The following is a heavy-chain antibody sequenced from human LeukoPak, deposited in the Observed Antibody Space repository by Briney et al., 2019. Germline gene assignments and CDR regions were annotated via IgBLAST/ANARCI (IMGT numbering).Heavy chain of an antibody. Sequence: ASVKVSCKASGYTFTSYDINWVRQATGQGLEWMGWMNPNSGNTGYAQKFQGRVTMTRNTSISKAYMELSSLRSEDTAVYYCARPYCSSTSCLDFDPWGQGTLVTVSS. CDR3: ARPYCSSTSCLDFDP. J-gene: IGHJ5*02. CDR2: MNPNSGNT. V-gene: IGHV1-8*01. D-gene: IGHD2-2*01. CDR1: GYTFTSYD.